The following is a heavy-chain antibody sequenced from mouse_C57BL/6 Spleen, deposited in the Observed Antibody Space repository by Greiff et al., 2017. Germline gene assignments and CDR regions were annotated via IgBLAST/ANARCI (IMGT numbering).Heavy chain of an antibody. CDR3: ARSKEDGYDEGFAY. CDR1: GYTFTSYW. J-gene: IGHJ3*01. V-gene: IGHV1-53*01. Sequence: QVQLQQSGTELVKPGASVKLSCKASGYTFTSYWMHWVKQRPGKGLEWIGNINPSNGGTNYNEKFKSKATLTVDKSSSTSYMQLSSLTSEDSAVYYCARSKEDGYDEGFAYWGQGTLVTVSA. D-gene: IGHD2-2*01. CDR2: INPSNGGT.